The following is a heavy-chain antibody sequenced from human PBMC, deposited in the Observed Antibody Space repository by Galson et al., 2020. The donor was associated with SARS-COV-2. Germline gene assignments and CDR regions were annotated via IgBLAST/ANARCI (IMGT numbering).Heavy chain of an antibody. CDR3: AREGSAGYVTGKLGFDY. V-gene: IGHV3-30*16. J-gene: IGHJ4*02. Sequence: GGSLRLSCAASGFTFSSYAMHWVRQAPGKGLEWVAVISYDGSNKYYADSVKGRFTISRDNSKNTLYLQMNSLRAEDTAVYYCAREGSAGYVTGKLGFDYWGQGTLVTVSS. CDR1: GFTFSSYA. D-gene: IGHD5-12*01. CDR2: ISYDGSNK.